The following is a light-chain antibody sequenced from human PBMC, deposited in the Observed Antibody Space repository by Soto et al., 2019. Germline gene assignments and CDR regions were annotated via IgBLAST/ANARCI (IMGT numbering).Light chain of an antibody. V-gene: IGKV3-11*01. CDR2: DAS. CDR3: QQRSNWPLT. Sequence: EIVLTQSPATLSLSPGERVTLSCRASQSVSSYLAWYQQQPGQAPRLLIYDASNRAAGVPARFSGSGSETDFTLTISSLEPEDFAVYYCQQRSNWPLTFGGGTTVESK. CDR1: QSVSSY. J-gene: IGKJ4*01.